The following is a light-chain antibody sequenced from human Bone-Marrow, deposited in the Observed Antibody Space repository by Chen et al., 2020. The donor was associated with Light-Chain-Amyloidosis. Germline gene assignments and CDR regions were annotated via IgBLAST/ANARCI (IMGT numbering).Light chain of an antibody. CDR1: QSVSSSY. V-gene: IGKV3-20*01. Sequence: EIVLTQSPGTLSLYPGERATLPCRASQSVSSSYLAWYQQKPGQAPRLIIYGASSRATGIPDRFSSSGSGTDFTLTNSRLEPEDFAVYYCQQYGSSLMYTFGQGTKLEIK. CDR3: QQYGSSLMYT. J-gene: IGKJ2*01. CDR2: GAS.